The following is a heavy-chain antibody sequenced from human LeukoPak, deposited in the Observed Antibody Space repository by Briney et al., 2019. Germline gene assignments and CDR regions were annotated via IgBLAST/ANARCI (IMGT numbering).Heavy chain of an antibody. CDR1: GFTFSSYH. J-gene: IGHJ4*02. V-gene: IGHV3-21*01. Sequence: PGGSLRLSCEVSGFTFSSYHMNWVRQAPGKGLEWVSSIGSSGSYIYYADSLTGRFTISRDNAKNSPYLQMNSLRAEDTAMYYCARRATTERGHSYGLDFWGQGTLVTVSS. CDR2: IGSSGSYI. CDR3: ARRATTERGHSYGLDF. D-gene: IGHD5-18*01.